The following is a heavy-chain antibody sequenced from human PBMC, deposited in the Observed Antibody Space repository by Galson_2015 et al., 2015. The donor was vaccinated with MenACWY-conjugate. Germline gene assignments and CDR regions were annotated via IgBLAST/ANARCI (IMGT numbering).Heavy chain of an antibody. CDR1: GFTFSSYA. Sequence: SLRLSCAASGFTFSSYAMSWVRQAPGKGLEWVACIKQDGTEISYVDSMKGRFTISRDNAKNSLYLQLNSLRAEDTAVYYCARGFISPTYWGQGTLVTVSS. V-gene: IGHV3-7*03. CDR3: ARGFISPTY. J-gene: IGHJ4*02. D-gene: IGHD3-10*01. CDR2: IKQDGTEI.